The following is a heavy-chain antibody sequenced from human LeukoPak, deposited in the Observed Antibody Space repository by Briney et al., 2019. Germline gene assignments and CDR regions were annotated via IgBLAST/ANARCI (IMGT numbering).Heavy chain of an antibody. CDR2: ISSSSNI. CDR1: RFTFSSYS. J-gene: IGHJ3*02. Sequence: GGSLRLSCAASRFTFSSYSMNWVRQAPGKGLEWVSSISSSSNIYYADSVKGRFTISRDNAKNSLYLQMNSLRAEDTAVYYCARGSGWYDAFDIWGQGTMVTVSS. CDR3: ARGSGWYDAFDI. D-gene: IGHD6-19*01. V-gene: IGHV3-21*01.